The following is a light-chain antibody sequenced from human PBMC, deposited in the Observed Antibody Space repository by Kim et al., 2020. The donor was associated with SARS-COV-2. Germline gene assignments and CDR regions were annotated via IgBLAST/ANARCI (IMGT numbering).Light chain of an antibody. V-gene: IGLV6-57*03. J-gene: IGLJ2*01. CDR3: QSGRL. Sequence: ESPGTTITISCTRSSGRIASNVVQWYQQRPGSAPTSVIYEDNQRPSWVPDRFSGSIDDSSNSASLTISGLKTEDEADYYCQSGRLFGGGTQLTVL. CDR2: EDN. CDR1: SGRIASNV.